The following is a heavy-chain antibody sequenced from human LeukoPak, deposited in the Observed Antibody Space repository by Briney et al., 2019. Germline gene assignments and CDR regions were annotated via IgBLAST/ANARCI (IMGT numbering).Heavy chain of an antibody. J-gene: IGHJ5*02. D-gene: IGHD6-13*01. CDR3: ARLTAAGTHNWFDP. V-gene: IGHV1-2*02. CDR2: INPNSGGT. Sequence: ASVKVSRKASGYTFTGYYMHWVRQAPGQGLEWMGWINPNSGGTNYAQKFQGRVTMTRDTSISTAYMELSRLRSDDTAVYYCARLTAAGTHNWFDPWGQGTLVTVSS. CDR1: GYTFTGYY.